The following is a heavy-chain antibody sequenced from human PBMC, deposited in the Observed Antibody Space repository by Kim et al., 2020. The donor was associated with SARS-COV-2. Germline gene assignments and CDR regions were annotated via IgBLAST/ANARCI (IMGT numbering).Heavy chain of an antibody. D-gene: IGHD3-3*01. V-gene: IGHV4-39*01. CDR3: ARHPENTITIFRVVIRHPFDS. CDR2: VYDSEST. Sequence: SETLSLTCTVSGGSISSSSYYWGWIRQPPGKGLEWIGSVYDSESTYYNPSLKSRVTISVDTSKNQFSLKLSCVTAADTAVYYCARHPENTITIFRVVIRHPFDSWGQGTLVTVSS. J-gene: IGHJ4*02. CDR1: GGSISSSSYY.